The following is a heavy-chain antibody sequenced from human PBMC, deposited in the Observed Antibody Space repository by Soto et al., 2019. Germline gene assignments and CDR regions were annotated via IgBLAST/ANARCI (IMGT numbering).Heavy chain of an antibody. CDR3: ASMYYYGSGSYFDGRNYYYYYMDV. CDR1: GGTFSSYT. Sequence: QVQLVQSGAEVKKPGSSVKVSCKASGGTFSSYTISWVRQAPGQGLEWMGRIIPILSIANYAQKFQGRVTITADKSTSPAYMELSSLRSEDTAVYYCASMYYYGSGSYFDGRNYYYYYMDVWGKGTTVPVSS. J-gene: IGHJ6*03. CDR2: IIPILSIA. D-gene: IGHD3-10*01. V-gene: IGHV1-69*02.